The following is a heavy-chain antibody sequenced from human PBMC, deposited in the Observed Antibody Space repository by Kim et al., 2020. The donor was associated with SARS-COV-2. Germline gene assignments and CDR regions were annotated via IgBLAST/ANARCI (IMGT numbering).Heavy chain of an antibody. D-gene: IGHD3-10*01. J-gene: IGHJ6*02. V-gene: IGHV1-3*01. Sequence: SQKFQDRVTITRDTSANTAYMELSSLRSEDTAVYYCARSQGTRYYYGMDVWGQGTTVTVSS. CDR3: ARSQGTRYYYGMDV.